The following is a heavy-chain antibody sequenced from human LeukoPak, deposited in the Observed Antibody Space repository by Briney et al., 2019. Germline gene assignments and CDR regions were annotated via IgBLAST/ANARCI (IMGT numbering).Heavy chain of an antibody. CDR2: IKPDGSEK. CDR3: TRDGSGWSIY. J-gene: IGHJ4*02. D-gene: IGHD6-19*01. CDR1: GFAFSSYW. V-gene: IGHV3-7*01. Sequence: QPGESLRLSCAASGFAFSSYWMGWVRQAPGKGLEWVANIKPDGSEKFYVDSVKGRFTISRDNAKNSLYLQMNGLGVEDTAVYYCTRDGSGWSIYWGQGTLVTASS.